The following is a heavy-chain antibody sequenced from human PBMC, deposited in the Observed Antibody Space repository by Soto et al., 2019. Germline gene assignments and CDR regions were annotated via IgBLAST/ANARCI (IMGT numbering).Heavy chain of an antibody. Sequence: GGSLRLSCAASGFTFCSYGMHWVRQAPGKGLEWVAVISYDGSNKYYADSVKGRFTISRDNSKNTLYLQMNSLRAEDTAVYYCASSVVDYWGQGTLVTVSS. V-gene: IGHV3-33*05. CDR1: GFTFCSYG. J-gene: IGHJ4*02. CDR3: ASSVVDY. CDR2: ISYDGSNK.